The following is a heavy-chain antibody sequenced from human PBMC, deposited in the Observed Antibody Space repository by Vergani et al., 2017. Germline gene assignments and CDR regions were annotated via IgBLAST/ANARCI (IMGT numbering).Heavy chain of an antibody. D-gene: IGHD1-1*01. V-gene: IGHV3-30*03. Sequence: QVQLVESGGGEVQPGRSLRLSCSAAGFPFSDYGVHCVRQAPGKGLEWVSVISYDGNKTNYADSVKGRFTISRDNSKNTLYLEMNALRAEDTAVYYCARDFLTRVTTLDYYYMGVWGKGTTVTVSS. CDR1: GFPFSDYG. J-gene: IGHJ6*03. CDR3: ARDFLTRVTTLDYYYMGV. CDR2: ISYDGNKT.